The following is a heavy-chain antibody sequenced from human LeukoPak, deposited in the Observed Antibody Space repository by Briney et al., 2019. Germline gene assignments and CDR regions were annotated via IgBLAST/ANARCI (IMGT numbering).Heavy chain of an antibody. Sequence: SETLSLTCIVSGVSFSSSYWSWIRQPPGKGLEWIAYIYSNGNTNSNPSLKGRVTIAVDTSQSQFSLKLSSVTAADTAVYYCARGLVGLTPHAGVFQIWGQGTKVTVSS. CDR1: GVSFSSSY. D-gene: IGHD1-26*01. CDR2: IYSNGNT. V-gene: IGHV4-59*01. J-gene: IGHJ3*02. CDR3: ARGLVGLTPHAGVFQI.